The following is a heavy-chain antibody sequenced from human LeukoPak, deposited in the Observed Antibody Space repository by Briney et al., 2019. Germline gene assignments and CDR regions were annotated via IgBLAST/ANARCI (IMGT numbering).Heavy chain of an antibody. CDR1: GGSISSYY. CDR3: ARCQLGDAFDI. D-gene: IGHD1-1*01. Sequence: SETLSLTCTVSGGSISSYYWSWIRQPPGKGLEWIGYIYYSGSTNYNPSLKSRVTISVDTSKNQFSLKLSSVTAADTAVYYCARCQLGDAFDIWGQGTMVTVSS. CDR2: IYYSGST. J-gene: IGHJ3*02. V-gene: IGHV4-59*01.